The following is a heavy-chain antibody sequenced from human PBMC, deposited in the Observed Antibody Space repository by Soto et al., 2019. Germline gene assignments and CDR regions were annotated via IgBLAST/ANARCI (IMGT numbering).Heavy chain of an antibody. CDR3: AKDMVYSSSSRTYFDY. D-gene: IGHD6-6*01. CDR1: GFTFSSYA. CDR2: ISGSGGST. Sequence: GGSLRLSCAASGFTFSSYAMSWVRQAPGKGLEWVSAISGSGGSTYYADSVKGRFTISRDNSKNTLYLQMNSLRAEDTAVYYCAKDMVYSSSSRTYFDYWGQGTLVTVSS. J-gene: IGHJ4*02. V-gene: IGHV3-23*01.